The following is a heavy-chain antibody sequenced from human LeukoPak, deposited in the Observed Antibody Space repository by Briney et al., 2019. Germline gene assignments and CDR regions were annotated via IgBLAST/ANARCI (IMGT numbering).Heavy chain of an antibody. Sequence: GGSLRLSCAASGFTFRSYWMDWVRQAPGKGLVCVSRINSDGSSRSYADSVEGRFTISRDNSKNTLYLQMNSLRAEDTAVYYCAKAGPAWGFGDIEFDYWGQGTLVTVSS. V-gene: IGHV3-74*01. D-gene: IGHD3-10*01. J-gene: IGHJ4*02. CDR2: INSDGSSR. CDR1: GFTFRSYW. CDR3: AKAGPAWGFGDIEFDY.